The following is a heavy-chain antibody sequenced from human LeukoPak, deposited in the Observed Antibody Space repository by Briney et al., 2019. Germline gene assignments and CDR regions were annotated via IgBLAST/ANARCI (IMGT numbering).Heavy chain of an antibody. CDR3: AKDRSSSSLDH. V-gene: IGHV3-23*01. J-gene: IGHJ5*02. CDR1: GFTFTSYG. Sequence: GGSLRLSCAASGFTFTSYGMGWVRQAPGKGLEWVSGISGGGTTTYYADSVKGRFTISRDNSKNTLYLQMNSLRAEDTAVYYCAKDRSSSSLDHWGQGTLVTVSS. D-gene: IGHD6-13*01. CDR2: ISGGGTTT.